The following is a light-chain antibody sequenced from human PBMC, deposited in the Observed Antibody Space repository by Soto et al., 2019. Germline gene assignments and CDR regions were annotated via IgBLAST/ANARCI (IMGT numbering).Light chain of an antibody. CDR1: SGYSNYK. V-gene: IGLV9-49*01. CDR2: VGTGGIVG. J-gene: IGLJ1*01. CDR3: GADHGSGSNFVYV. Sequence: QSVLTQPPSASASLGASVPLTCTLSSGYSNYKVDWYQQRPGKGPRFVMRVGTGGIVGSKGDGIPDRFSVLGSGLNRYLTIKNIQEEDESDYHCGADHGSGSNFVYVFGTGTKVTV.